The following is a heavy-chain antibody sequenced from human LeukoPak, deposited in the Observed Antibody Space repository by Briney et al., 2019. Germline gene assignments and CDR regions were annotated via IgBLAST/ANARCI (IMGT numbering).Heavy chain of an antibody. V-gene: IGHV4-39*01. CDR2: IYYSGST. D-gene: IGHD3-10*01. CDR3: ASGLWFGELVSFDH. J-gene: IGHJ4*02. Sequence: SETLSLTCTVSGGSISSSSYYWGWIRQPPGKGLEWIGSIYYSGSTYYNPSLKSRVTISVDTSKNQFSLKLSSVTAADTAVYYCASGLWFGELVSFDHWGQGTLVTVSS. CDR1: GGSISSSSYY.